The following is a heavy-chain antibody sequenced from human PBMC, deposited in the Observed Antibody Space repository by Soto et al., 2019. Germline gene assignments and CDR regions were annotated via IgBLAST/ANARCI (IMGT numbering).Heavy chain of an antibody. V-gene: IGHV3-33*01. Sequence: QVQLVESGGGVVQPGRSLRLSCAASGFSVNTHVIHWIRQAPGKGLEWVAVLWYDGSREYYADSVKGRFTISRDNSKNMMYLQMDNLRVDDTALYSCARYPRFDTWYFDYWGQWTLAIVSS. D-gene: IGHD2-2*02. CDR2: LWYDGSRE. CDR3: ARYPRFDTWYFDY. J-gene: IGHJ4*02. CDR1: GFSVNTHV.